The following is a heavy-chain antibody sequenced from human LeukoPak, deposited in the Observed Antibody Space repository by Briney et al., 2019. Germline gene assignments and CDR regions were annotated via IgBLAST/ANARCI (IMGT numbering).Heavy chain of an antibody. Sequence: PSETLSLTCTVSGGSISSYYWSWIRQPPGKGLEWIGYIYYSGSTNYNPSLKSRVTISVDTSKNQFSLKLSSVTAADTAVYYCARSAYYYGSGSGSYYYYMDVWGKGTTVTVSS. CDR2: IYYSGST. CDR1: GGSISSYY. D-gene: IGHD3-10*01. J-gene: IGHJ6*03. CDR3: ARSAYYYGSGSGSYYYYMDV. V-gene: IGHV4-59*01.